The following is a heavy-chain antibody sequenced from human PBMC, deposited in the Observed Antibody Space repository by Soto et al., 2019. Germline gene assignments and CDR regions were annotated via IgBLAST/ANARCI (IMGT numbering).Heavy chain of an antibody. CDR1: GFTFTSSA. CDR2: IVVGSGNT. V-gene: IGHV1-58*01. J-gene: IGHJ6*02. D-gene: IGHD3-3*01. CDR3: AADRRAPYYDFWSGYYDYYGMDV. Sequence: GASVKVSCKASGFTFTSSAVQWVRQARGQRLEWIGWIVVGSGNTNYAQKFQERVTITRDMSTSTAYMELSSLRSEDTAVYYCAADRRAPYYDFWSGYYDYYGMDVWGQGTTVTVS.